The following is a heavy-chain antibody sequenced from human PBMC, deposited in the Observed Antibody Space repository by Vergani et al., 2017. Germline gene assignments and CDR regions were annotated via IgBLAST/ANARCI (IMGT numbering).Heavy chain of an antibody. CDR3: ARDTAMVNGMDV. CDR2: IYYSGST. D-gene: IGHD5-18*01. V-gene: IGHV4-34*11. J-gene: IGHJ6*02. Sequence: QVQLQQWGAGLLKPSETLSLTCAVYGGSFSGYYWSWIRQPPGKGLEWIGYIYYSGSTNYNPSLKSRVTISVDTSKNQFSLKLSSVTAADTAVYYCARDTAMVNGMDVWGQGTTVTVSS. CDR1: GGSFSGYY.